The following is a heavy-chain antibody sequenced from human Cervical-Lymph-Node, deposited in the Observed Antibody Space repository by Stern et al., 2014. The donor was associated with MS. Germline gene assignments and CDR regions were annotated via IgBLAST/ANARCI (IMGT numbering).Heavy chain of an antibody. CDR3: ARHGPPRRRDDSNHPNFDY. J-gene: IGHJ4*02. CDR1: GGSISSNY. CDR2: LYYSGNT. D-gene: IGHD5-24*01. V-gene: IGHV4-59*08. Sequence: VQLVESGPGLVKPSETLSLTCTVSGGSISSNYWSWIRQPPGKGLEWIGYLYYSGNTNYNPSLKSRVTPSVDTSKNQLHLSLRSVTAADTAVYYCARHGPPRRRDDSNHPNFDYWGPGTLVAVSS.